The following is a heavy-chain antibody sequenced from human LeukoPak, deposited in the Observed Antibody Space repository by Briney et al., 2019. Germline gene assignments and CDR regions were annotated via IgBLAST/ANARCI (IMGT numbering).Heavy chain of an antibody. CDR3: ARGRELPWFDP. J-gene: IGHJ5*02. D-gene: IGHD1-26*01. V-gene: IGHV1-69*04. CDR1: GGTFSSYA. CDR2: IIPIFGIA. Sequence: ASVKVSCKASGGTFSSYAISWVRQAPGQGLEWMGRIIPIFGIANYAQKFQGRVTITADKSTSTAYMELSSLRSEDTAVYYCARGRELPWFDPWGQGTLVTVSS.